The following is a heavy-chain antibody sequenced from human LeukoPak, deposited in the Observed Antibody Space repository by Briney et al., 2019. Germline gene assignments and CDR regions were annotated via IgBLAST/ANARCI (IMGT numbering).Heavy chain of an antibody. D-gene: IGHD6-19*01. CDR1: GLTFSSYG. V-gene: IGHV3-33*01. J-gene: IGHJ4*02. Sequence: GGSLRLSCAASGLTFSSYGMHWVRQAPGKGLEWVAVIWYDGSNKYYADSVKGRFTISRDNSKNTLYLQMNSLRAEDTAVYYCASSEHWLSYSDYWGQGTLVAVS. CDR3: ASSEHWLSYSDY. CDR2: IWYDGSNK.